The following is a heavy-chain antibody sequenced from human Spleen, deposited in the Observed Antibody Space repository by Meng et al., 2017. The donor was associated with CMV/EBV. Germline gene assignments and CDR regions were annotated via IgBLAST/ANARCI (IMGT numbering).Heavy chain of an antibody. J-gene: IGHJ5*02. V-gene: IGHV3-66*02. D-gene: IGHD3-10*01. Sequence: GGSLRLSCAASGFTVSSNYMSWVRQAPGKGLEWVSVIYSGGSTYYADSVKGRFTISRDNSKNTLYLQMNSLRAEDTAVYYCASIRYYYGSGSSWGQGTLVTVSS. CDR1: GFTVSSNY. CDR2: IYSGGST. CDR3: ASIRYYYGSGSS.